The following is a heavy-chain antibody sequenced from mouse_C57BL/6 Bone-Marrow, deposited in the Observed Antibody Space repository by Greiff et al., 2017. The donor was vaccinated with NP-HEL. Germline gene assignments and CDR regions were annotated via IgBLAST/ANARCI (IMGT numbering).Heavy chain of an antibody. D-gene: IGHD1-1*02. V-gene: IGHV5-17*01. J-gene: IGHJ2*01. CDR3: ARPRWDYFDY. Sequence: DVMLVESGGGLVKPGGSLKLSCAASGFTFSDYGMHWVRQAPEKGLEWVAYISSGSSTIYYADTVKGRFTISRDNAKNTLFLQMTSLRSEDTAMYYCARPRWDYFDYWGQGTTLTVSS. CDR1: GFTFSDYG. CDR2: ISSGSSTI.